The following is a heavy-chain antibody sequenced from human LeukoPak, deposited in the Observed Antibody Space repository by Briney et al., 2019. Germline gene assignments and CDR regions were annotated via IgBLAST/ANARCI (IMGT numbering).Heavy chain of an antibody. CDR3: AKRLGYCSDGSCYFPY. Sequence: GGSLRLSCAASGFTFSSSAMSWVRQAPGKGLEWVSAISNNGGYTYYADSVQGRFTISRDNSKSTLCLQMNSLRAEDTAVYYCAKRLGYCSDGSCYFPYWGQGTLVTVSS. CDR2: ISNNGGYT. CDR1: GFTFSSSA. V-gene: IGHV3-23*01. D-gene: IGHD2-15*01. J-gene: IGHJ4*02.